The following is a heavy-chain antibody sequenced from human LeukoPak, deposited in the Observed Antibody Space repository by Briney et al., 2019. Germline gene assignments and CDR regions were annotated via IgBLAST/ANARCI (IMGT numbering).Heavy chain of an antibody. Sequence: GRSLRLSCAASGFTFTAYLIHWVRQAPAKGLEWVEVMSSDGNAMFYADSVKGRFTISRDNSKNTLYLQMNSLRAEDTAVYYCVRESEYYFDHSASFDYWGQGTLVTVSS. V-gene: IGHV3-30-3*01. D-gene: IGHD3-22*01. J-gene: IGHJ4*02. CDR2: MSSDGNAM. CDR3: VRESEYYFDHSASFDY. CDR1: GFTFTAYL.